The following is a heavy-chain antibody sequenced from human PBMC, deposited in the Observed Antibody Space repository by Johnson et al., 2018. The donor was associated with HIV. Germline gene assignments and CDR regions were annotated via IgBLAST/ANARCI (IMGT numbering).Heavy chain of an antibody. J-gene: IGHJ3*02. Sequence: VQLVESGGGVVQPGGSLRLSCAASGFSFSEYAMSWVRQAPGKGLEWVSAISAGGGSTFFADSVKGRFTISRDNSKNTLYLQMNSLRAEDTAVYYCARDFGDYYDSSGISGAFDIWGQGTMVTVSS. D-gene: IGHD3-22*01. V-gene: IGHV3-23*04. CDR1: GFSFSEYA. CDR2: ISAGGGST. CDR3: ARDFGDYYDSSGISGAFDI.